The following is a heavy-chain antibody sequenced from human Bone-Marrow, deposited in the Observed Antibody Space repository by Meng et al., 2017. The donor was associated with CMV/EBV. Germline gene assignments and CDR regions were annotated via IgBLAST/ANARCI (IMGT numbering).Heavy chain of an antibody. V-gene: IGHV1-2*02. D-gene: IGHD2-2*02. CDR3: ARSPCSSTSCYIVNWFDP. Sequence: NLTGYYRHWVRQVAGQGLEWMGWINPNSGGTNYAQKFQGRVTMTRDTSISTAYMELSRLRSDDTAVYYCARSPCSSTSCYIVNWFDPWGQGTLVTVSS. J-gene: IGHJ5*02. CDR2: INPNSGGT. CDR1: NLTGYY.